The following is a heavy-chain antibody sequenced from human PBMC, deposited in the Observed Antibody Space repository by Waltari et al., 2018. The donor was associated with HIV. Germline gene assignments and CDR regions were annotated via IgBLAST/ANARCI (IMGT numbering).Heavy chain of an antibody. D-gene: IGHD1-1*01. J-gene: IGHJ4*02. CDR1: GLAFSDYH. V-gene: IGHV3-72*01. CDR2: IRNKPSSYTT. CDR3: TTSAIGNIFDN. Sequence: EVQLVESGGGLVQPGGSLRLSCAASGLAFSDYHVDWVRRAPGKGLEGVGRIRNKPSSYTTEYAASVKGRFSISRDDSRNSLYLQMNSLKTEDTAVYYCTTSAIGNIFDNWGQGTLVTVSS.